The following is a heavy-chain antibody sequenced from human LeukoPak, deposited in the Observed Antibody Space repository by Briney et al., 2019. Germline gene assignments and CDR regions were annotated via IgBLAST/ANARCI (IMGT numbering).Heavy chain of an antibody. J-gene: IGHJ5*02. D-gene: IGHD2-21*01. Sequence: ASVNVSCKASGYTFTSYGISWVRQAPGQGGEWMGWISDYNGNTNYAQKLQGRVTMTTDTSTSTDYMELRSLRSDDTAVYYCARDRDLTWFDPWGQGTLVTVSS. V-gene: IGHV1-18*01. CDR1: GYTFTSYG. CDR3: ARDRDLTWFDP. CDR2: ISDYNGNT.